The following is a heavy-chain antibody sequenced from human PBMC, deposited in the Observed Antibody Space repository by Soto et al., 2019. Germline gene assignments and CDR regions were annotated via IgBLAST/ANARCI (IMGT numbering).Heavy chain of an antibody. V-gene: IGHV4-30-4*01. CDR1: GGSISSGDYY. Sequence: QVQLHESGPGLVKPSQTLSLTCTVSGGSISSGDYYWSWIRQPPGKGLEWSGYIYYSGSTYYNPSLKSRVTISVDTSKNQFSLKLSSVTAADTAVYYCARGGVGATLLFDPWGQGTLVTVSS. CDR2: IYYSGST. CDR3: ARGGVGATLLFDP. J-gene: IGHJ5*02. D-gene: IGHD1-26*01.